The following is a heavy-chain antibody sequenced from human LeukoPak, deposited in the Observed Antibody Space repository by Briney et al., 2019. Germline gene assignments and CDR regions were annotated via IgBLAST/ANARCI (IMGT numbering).Heavy chain of an antibody. D-gene: IGHD5-12*01. CDR2: IYPGDSDT. Sequence: GESLKISCKGSGYSFTSYWIGWVRQMPGKGLEWMGIIYPGDSDTRYSPSFQGQVTISADKSISTAYLQWSSLKASDTAMYYCARLSDYDYSLGYYFDYWGQGTLVTVSS. J-gene: IGHJ4*02. CDR3: ARLSDYDYSLGYYFDY. V-gene: IGHV5-51*01. CDR1: GYSFTSYW.